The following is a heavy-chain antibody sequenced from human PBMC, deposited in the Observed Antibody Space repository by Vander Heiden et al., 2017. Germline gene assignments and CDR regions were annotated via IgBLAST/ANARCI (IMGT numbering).Heavy chain of an antibody. V-gene: IGHV3-30*01. CDR1: GFTFSSYA. D-gene: IGHD5-12*01. CDR3: ARAYLVVATNGASRNY. J-gene: IGHJ4*02. CDR2: ISYDGSNK. Sequence: QVQLVESGGGVVQPGRSLRLSCAASGFTFSSYARHWVRQAPGKGLEWVAVISYDGSNKYYADSVKGRFTISRDNSKNTLYLQMNSLRAEDTAVYYCARAYLVVATNGASRNYWGQGTLVTVSS.